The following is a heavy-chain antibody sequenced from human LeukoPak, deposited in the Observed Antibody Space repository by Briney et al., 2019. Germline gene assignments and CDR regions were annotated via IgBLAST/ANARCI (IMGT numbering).Heavy chain of an antibody. CDR2: IYYSGST. CDR1: GGSISSSVYY. V-gene: IGHV4-39*01. Sequence: SETLSLTCTVSGGSISSSVYYWGWIRQPPGKGLEWIGSIYYSGSTYYNPSLKSRVTISVDTSKNQFSLRLSSVTAADTAVYYCARNVGSSLGKIGHWGQGTLVTVSS. CDR3: ARNVGSSLGKIGH. D-gene: IGHD6-13*01. J-gene: IGHJ4*02.